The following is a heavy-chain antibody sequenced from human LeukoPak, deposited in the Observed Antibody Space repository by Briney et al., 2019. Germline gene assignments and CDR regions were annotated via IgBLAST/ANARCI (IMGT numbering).Heavy chain of an antibody. D-gene: IGHD3-3*01. CDR2: IYYSGST. J-gene: IGHJ4*02. CDR3: ARGVDFWSGYPFDY. Sequence: KPSETLSLTCTVSGGSFSNYYWSWIRQPPGKGLEWIGYIYYSGSTNYNPSLKSRVTISVDTSKKQFSLKLRSVTAADTAVYYCARGVDFWSGYPFDYWGQGTLVTVSS. V-gene: IGHV4-59*01. CDR1: GGSFSNYY.